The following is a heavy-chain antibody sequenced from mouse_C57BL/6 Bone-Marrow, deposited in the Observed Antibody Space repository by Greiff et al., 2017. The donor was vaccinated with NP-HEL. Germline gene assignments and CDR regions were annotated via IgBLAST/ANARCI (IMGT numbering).Heavy chain of an antibody. Sequence: EVQLVESGGGLVKPGGSLKLSCAASGFTFSDYGMHWVRQAPEKGLEWVAYISSGSSTIYYADTVKGRFTISRDNAKNTLFLQMTSLRSEDTAMYYCARINPFAYWGQGTLVTVSA. J-gene: IGHJ3*01. CDR3: ARINPFAY. CDR2: ISSGSSTI. CDR1: GFTFSDYG. V-gene: IGHV5-17*01.